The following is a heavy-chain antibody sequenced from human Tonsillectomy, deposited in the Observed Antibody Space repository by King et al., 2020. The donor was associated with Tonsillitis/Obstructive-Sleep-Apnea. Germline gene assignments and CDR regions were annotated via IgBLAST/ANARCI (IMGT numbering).Heavy chain of an antibody. V-gene: IGHV3-48*03. J-gene: IGHJ2*01. CDR2: ISSSGSTI. CDR3: ARGSGEWNSYWYFDL. Sequence: QLVQSGGGLVQPGGSLRLSCAAPGFTFSSYEMNWVRQAPGKGLEWVSYISSSGSTIYYADSVKGRFTISRDNAKNSLYLQMNSLRAEDTAVYYCARGSGEWNSYWYFDLWGRGTLVTVSS. CDR1: GFTFSSYE. D-gene: IGHD1-7*01.